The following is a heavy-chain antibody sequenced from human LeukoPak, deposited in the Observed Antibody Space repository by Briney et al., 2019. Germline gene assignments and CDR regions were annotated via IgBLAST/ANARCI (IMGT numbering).Heavy chain of an antibody. CDR1: GFTFSSYS. D-gene: IGHD3-22*01. CDR3: ARPVRPRGYYYDSSGYYYGDYFDY. Sequence: GGSLRLSCAASGFTFSSYSMNWVRQAPGKGLEWVSYISSSSSTIYYADSVKGRFTISRDNAKNSLYLQMNSLRAEDTAVYYCARPVRPRGYYYDSSGYYYGDYFDYWGQGTLVTVSS. CDR2: ISSSSSTI. V-gene: IGHV3-48*04. J-gene: IGHJ4*02.